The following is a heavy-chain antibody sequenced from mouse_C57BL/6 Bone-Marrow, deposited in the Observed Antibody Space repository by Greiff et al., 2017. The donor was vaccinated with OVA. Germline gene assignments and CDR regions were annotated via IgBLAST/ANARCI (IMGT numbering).Heavy chain of an antibody. J-gene: IGHJ1*03. CDR1: GFSLTSYG. D-gene: IGHD1-1*01. CDR2: IWSGGST. V-gene: IGHV2-5*01. Sequence: VQLQQSGPGLVQPSQCLSITCTASGFSLTSYGVHWVRQSPGTGLEWLGVIWSGGSTDYNAAIMSRLSISKDNSKSQVVLKMNSMQADDTAIYYCAKKVDSYFDVWGTGTTVTVSS. CDR3: AKKVDSYFDV.